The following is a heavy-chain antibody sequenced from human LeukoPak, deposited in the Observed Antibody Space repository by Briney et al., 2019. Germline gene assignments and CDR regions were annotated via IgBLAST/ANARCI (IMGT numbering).Heavy chain of an antibody. CDR3: ARDPVSSSGWWEFDY. CDR1: GYTFTSYG. J-gene: IGHJ4*02. D-gene: IGHD6-19*01. CDR2: INPNSGGT. Sequence: ASVKVSCKASGYTFTSYGISWVRQAPGQGLEWMGWINPNSGGTNYAQKFQGRVTMTRDTSISTAYMGLSRLRSDDTAVYYCARDPVSSSGWWEFDYWGQGTLVTVSS. V-gene: IGHV1-2*02.